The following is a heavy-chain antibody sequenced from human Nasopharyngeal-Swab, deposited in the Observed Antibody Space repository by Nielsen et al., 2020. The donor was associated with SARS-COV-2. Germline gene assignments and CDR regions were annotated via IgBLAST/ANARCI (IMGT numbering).Heavy chain of an antibody. CDR2: INPSGGST. V-gene: IGHV1-46*01. Sequence: ASVKVSCKASGYTFTSYYMHWVRQAPGQGLEWMGIINPSGGSTSYAQKFQGRVTITRDTSASTAYMELSSLRSEDTAVYYCARDSVYSSSSYYYGMDVWGQGTTVTVSS. CDR3: ARDSVYSSSSYYYGMDV. CDR1: GYTFTSYY. J-gene: IGHJ6*02. D-gene: IGHD6-6*01.